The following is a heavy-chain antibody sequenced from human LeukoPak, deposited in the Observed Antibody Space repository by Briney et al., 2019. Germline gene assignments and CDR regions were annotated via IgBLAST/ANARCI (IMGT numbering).Heavy chain of an antibody. CDR1: GYTFTSYD. J-gene: IGHJ4*02. D-gene: IGHD3-10*01. CDR2: MNPNSGNR. CDR3: ARGPYGSGNSNLDY. Sequence: GASVKVSCKASGYTFTSYDINWVRQATGQELEWKGWMNPNSGNRGYAQKFQGRVTMTRNTSISTAYMDLSSLRSEDTAVYYCARGPYGSGNSNLDYWGQGTLVTVSS. V-gene: IGHV1-8*01.